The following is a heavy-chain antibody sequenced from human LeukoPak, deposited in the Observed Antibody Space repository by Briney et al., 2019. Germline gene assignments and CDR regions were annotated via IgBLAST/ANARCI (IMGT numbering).Heavy chain of an antibody. CDR3: AKDNDFWSGYYSGVDF. Sequence: GGSLRLSCAASRFTFSNYAMSWIRQAPGKGLEWVSSIINNGGSTCYADSVKGRFTISRDNSKNTLYLQMNSLRAEDTAVYYCAKDNDFWSGYYSGVDFWGQGTLVTVSS. CDR1: RFTFSNYA. J-gene: IGHJ4*02. V-gene: IGHV3-23*01. CDR2: IINNGGST. D-gene: IGHD3-3*01.